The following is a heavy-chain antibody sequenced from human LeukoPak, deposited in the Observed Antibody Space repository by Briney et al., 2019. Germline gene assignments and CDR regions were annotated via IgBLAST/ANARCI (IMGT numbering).Heavy chain of an antibody. CDR1: GYSFTSYW. V-gene: IGHV5-51*01. Sequence: PGESLKISCKGSGYSFTSYWIGWVRQMPGKGLEWMGILYPRDSDTRYSPSFQGQVTISADKSISTAYLQWSSLKASDTAMYYCVRLPAISVTGDNWFDPWGQGTLVTVSS. CDR3: VRLPAISVTGDNWFDP. D-gene: IGHD6-19*01. J-gene: IGHJ5*02. CDR2: LYPRDSDT.